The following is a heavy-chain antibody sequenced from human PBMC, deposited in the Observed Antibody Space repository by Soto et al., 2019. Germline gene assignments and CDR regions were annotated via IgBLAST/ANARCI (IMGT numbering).Heavy chain of an antibody. Sequence: ASVKVSCKASGYTFTSYAMQWVRQAPGQRLEWMGWINAGNGNTKYSQKFQGRVTITRDTSASTAYMELSSLRSEDTAVYYCASSCNVPAATGYWGQGTLVTVSS. V-gene: IGHV1-3*01. CDR3: ASSCNVPAATGY. D-gene: IGHD2-2*01. J-gene: IGHJ4*02. CDR2: INAGNGNT. CDR1: GYTFTSYA.